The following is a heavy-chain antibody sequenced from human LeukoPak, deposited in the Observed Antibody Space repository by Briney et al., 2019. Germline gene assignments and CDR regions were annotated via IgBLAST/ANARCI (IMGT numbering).Heavy chain of an antibody. CDR1: GYSISSGYY. CDR3: ARGGCSGNYLVYDY. CDR2: IYHSGST. J-gene: IGHJ4*02. D-gene: IGHD1-26*01. V-gene: IGHV4-38-2*02. Sequence: SETLSLTCTVSGYSISSGYYWGWIRQPPGKGLEWIGSIYHSGSTYYNPSLKSRVSISVDMSKNQFSLKLSSVTAADTAVYFCARGGCSGNYLVYDYWGQGTLVTVSS.